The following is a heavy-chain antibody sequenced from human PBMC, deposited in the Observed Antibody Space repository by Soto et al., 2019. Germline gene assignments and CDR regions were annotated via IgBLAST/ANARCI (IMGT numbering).Heavy chain of an antibody. Sequence: SETLSLTCTVSGGSISSYYWSWIRQPPGKGLEWIGYIYYSGSTNYNPSLKSRVTISVDTSKNQFSLKLSSVTAADAAVYYCARDHGYCSSTSRQEHYMDVWGKGTTVTVSS. CDR2: IYYSGST. J-gene: IGHJ6*03. V-gene: IGHV4-59*01. CDR1: GGSISSYY. CDR3: ARDHGYCSSTSRQEHYMDV. D-gene: IGHD2-2*01.